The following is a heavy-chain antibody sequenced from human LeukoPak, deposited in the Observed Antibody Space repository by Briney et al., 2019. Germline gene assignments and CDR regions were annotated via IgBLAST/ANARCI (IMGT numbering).Heavy chain of an antibody. CDR3: AREDYSSGNPTIDN. J-gene: IGHJ4*02. CDR2: IGSSSSFM. Sequence: PGGSLRLSCAASGFTFSSYGMHWVRQAPGKGLEWVSSIGSSSSFMYYADSVRGRFTISRDNAKNSLYLQTNSLRAEDAAVYYCAREDYSSGNPTIDNWGQGTLVTVSS. V-gene: IGHV3-21*01. CDR1: GFTFSSYG. D-gene: IGHD3-10*01.